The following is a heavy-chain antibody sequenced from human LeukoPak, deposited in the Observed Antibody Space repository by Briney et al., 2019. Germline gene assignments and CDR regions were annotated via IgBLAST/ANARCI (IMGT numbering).Heavy chain of an antibody. V-gene: IGHV4-59*02. CDR2: IYYSGST. Sequence: SETLSLTCTVSGGSVSSHYWSWIRQPPGKGLEWIGYIYYSGSTNYNPSLKSRATISVDTSKNQFSLKLSSVTAADTAVYYCARTGGYYYYYYMDVWGKGTTVTVSS. D-gene: IGHD7-27*01. CDR1: GGSVSSHY. J-gene: IGHJ6*03. CDR3: ARTGGYYYYYYMDV.